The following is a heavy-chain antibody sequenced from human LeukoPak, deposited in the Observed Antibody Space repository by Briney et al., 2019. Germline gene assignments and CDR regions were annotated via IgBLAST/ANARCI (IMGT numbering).Heavy chain of an antibody. D-gene: IGHD3-10*01. Sequence: SETLSLTCTVSGGSISSSSYYWGWIRQPPGKGLEWIGSIYYSGSTYYNPSLKSRVTISVDTSKNQFSLKLSSVTAADTAVYYCARGLGYYGSGSYCFDYWGQGTLVTVSS. CDR2: IYYSGST. V-gene: IGHV4-39*01. CDR1: GGSISSSSYY. CDR3: ARGLGYYGSGSYCFDY. J-gene: IGHJ4*02.